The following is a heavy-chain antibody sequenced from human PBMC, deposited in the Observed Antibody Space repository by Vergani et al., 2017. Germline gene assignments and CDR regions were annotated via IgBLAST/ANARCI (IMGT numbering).Heavy chain of an antibody. V-gene: IGHV3-48*01. D-gene: IGHD3-10*01. CDR1: GFTFSSYS. CDR2: MSSSSSTI. CDR3: ARERTSLWFGELYNWFDP. J-gene: IGHJ5*02. Sequence: EVQLVESGGGLVKPGGSLRLSWAASGFTFSSYSMNWVRQAPGKGLGWVSYMSSSSSTIYYADSVKGRFTISRDNAKNSLYLQMNSLRAEDTAVYYCARERTSLWFGELYNWFDPWGQGTLVTVSS.